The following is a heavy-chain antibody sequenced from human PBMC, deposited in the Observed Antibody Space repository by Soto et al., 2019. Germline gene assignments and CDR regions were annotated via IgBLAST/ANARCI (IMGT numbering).Heavy chain of an antibody. CDR2: ISACNGNT. J-gene: IGHJ4*02. Sequence: GASVKVSCKASGYTFTSYGISWVRQAPGQGLEWMGWISACNGNTNYAQKLQGRVTMTTDTSTSTAYMELRSLRSDDTAVYYCARAQWAVTTSPVDYWGQGTLVTVSS. CDR1: GYTFTSYG. CDR3: ARAQWAVTTSPVDY. D-gene: IGHD4-17*01. V-gene: IGHV1-18*01.